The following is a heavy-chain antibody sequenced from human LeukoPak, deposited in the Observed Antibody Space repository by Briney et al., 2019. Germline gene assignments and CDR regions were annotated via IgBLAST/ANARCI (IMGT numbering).Heavy chain of an antibody. D-gene: IGHD2-15*01. CDR3: ARAVLGYCSGGSCDFDY. CDR1: GFTFSSYE. V-gene: IGHV3-48*03. Sequence: GGSLRLSCAASGFTFSSYEMNWVRQAPGKGLEWVSYISSSGSIIYYADSVKGRFTISRDNAKNSLYLQMNSLRAEDTAVYYCARAVLGYCSGGSCDFDYWSQGTLVTVSS. CDR2: ISSSGSII. J-gene: IGHJ4*02.